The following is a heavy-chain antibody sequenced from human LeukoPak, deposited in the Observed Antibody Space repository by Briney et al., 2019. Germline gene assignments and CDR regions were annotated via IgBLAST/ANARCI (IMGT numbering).Heavy chain of an antibody. CDR3: ARSPSNYYDSKGFDP. V-gene: IGHV3-48*03. Sequence: GGSLRLSCAASGFTFSSYEMSWVRQAPGKGLEWVSYISSSGSTIYYADSVKGRFTISRDNAKNPLYLQMNSLRAEDTAVYYCARSPSNYYDSKGFDPWGQGTLVTVSS. J-gene: IGHJ5*02. CDR2: ISSSGSTI. CDR1: GFTFSSYE. D-gene: IGHD3-22*01.